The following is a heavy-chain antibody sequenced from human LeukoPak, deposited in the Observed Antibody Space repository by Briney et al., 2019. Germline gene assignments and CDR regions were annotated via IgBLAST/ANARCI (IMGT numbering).Heavy chain of an antibody. Sequence: GGSLRLSCAASGFTFSSYAMSWVRQAPGKGLEWVSAISGSGGSTYYADSVKGRFTISRDNSKNTLYLQMNSLRAEDTAVYYCAKDSRCSSTSCHFNWFDPWGQGTLVTVSS. CDR2: ISGSGGST. J-gene: IGHJ5*02. CDR1: GFTFSSYA. V-gene: IGHV3-23*01. D-gene: IGHD2-2*01. CDR3: AKDSRCSSTSCHFNWFDP.